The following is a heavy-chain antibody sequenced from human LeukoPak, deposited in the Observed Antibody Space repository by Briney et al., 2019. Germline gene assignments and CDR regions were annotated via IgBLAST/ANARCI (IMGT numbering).Heavy chain of an antibody. D-gene: IGHD2-2*01. CDR2: ISAYNGNT. J-gene: IGHJ5*02. V-gene: IGHV1-18*01. CDR3: ARVCSSTSCYLLFDP. CDR1: GYTFTSYG. Sequence: GAPVKVSCKASGYTFTSYGISWVRQAPGQGLEWMGWISAYNGNTNYAQKLQGRVTMTTDTSTSTAYMELRSLRSDDTAVYYCARVCSSTSCYLLFDPWGQGTLVTVSS.